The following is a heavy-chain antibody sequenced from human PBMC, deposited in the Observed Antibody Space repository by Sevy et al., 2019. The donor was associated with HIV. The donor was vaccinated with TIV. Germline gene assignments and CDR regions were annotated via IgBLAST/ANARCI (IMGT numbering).Heavy chain of an antibody. CDR2: IYTSGST. D-gene: IGHD3-3*01. J-gene: IGHJ6*02. CDR3: ARDRTVGDYDFWSGPSAGGMDV. Sequence: SETLSLTCTVSGGSISSYYWSWIRQPAGKGLEWIGHIYTSGSTNYNPSLKSRVTMSVDTSKNQFSLKLSSVTAADTAVYYCARDRTVGDYDFWSGPSAGGMDVWGQGTTVTVSS. V-gene: IGHV4-4*07. CDR1: GGSISSYY.